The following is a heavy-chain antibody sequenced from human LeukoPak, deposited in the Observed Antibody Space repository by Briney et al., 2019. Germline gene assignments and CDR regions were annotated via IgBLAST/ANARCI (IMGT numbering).Heavy chain of an antibody. CDR2: INSDGSTT. CDR1: GFTFSNYW. CDR3: ARDKYDYGDYRTGSGDY. Sequence: GGSLRLSCAASGFTFSNYWMHWVRQAPGKGLVWVSRINSDGSTTRYADSVKGRFTISRDNAKNSLYLQMNSLRAEDTAVYYCARDKYDYGDYRTGSGDYWGQGTLVTVSS. J-gene: IGHJ4*02. D-gene: IGHD4-17*01. V-gene: IGHV3-74*01.